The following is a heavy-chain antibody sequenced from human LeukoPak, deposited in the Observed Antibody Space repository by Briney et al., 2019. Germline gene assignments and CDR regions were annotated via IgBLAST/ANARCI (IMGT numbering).Heavy chain of an antibody. CDR2: INSDGSRT. CDR1: GFTLSDYW. CDR3: ARVGQGGGAFDI. V-gene: IGHV3-74*01. J-gene: IGHJ3*02. Sequence: PGGSLRLSCVVSGFTLSDYWMHWVRQAPEKGPVWVSRINSDGSRTDYADSVKGRFTISRDKSKNTLYLQMNSLRAEDTAVYYCARVGQGGGAFDIWGQGTLVTVSS. D-gene: IGHD3-16*01.